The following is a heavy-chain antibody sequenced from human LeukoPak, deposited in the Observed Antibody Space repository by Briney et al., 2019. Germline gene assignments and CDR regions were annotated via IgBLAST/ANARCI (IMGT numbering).Heavy chain of an antibody. CDR2: IYYSGNT. J-gene: IGHJ4*02. D-gene: IGHD1-26*01. CDR1: GGSISSFY. Sequence: SETLSLTYTVSGGSISSFYWSWIRQPPGKGLEWIGYIYYSGNTNYNPSLKNRVTISVDTSKNHFSLKLSSVTAADTAVYYCARGYSGSYGRFDYWGQGTLATVSS. V-gene: IGHV4-59*01. CDR3: ARGYSGSYGRFDY.